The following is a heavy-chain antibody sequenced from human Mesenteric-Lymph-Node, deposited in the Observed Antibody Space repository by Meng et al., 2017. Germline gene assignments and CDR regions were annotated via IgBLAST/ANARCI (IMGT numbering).Heavy chain of an antibody. CDR1: GGSISSSSYY. D-gene: IGHD3-22*01. V-gene: IGHV4-39*07. Sequence: SETLSLTCTVSGGSISSSSYYWGWIRQPPGKGLEWIGSIYYSGSTYYNPSLKSRVTISVDTSKKQFSLKLSSVTAADTAVYYCARDSSRYYYDSSGYYWNYWGQGTLVTVSS. CDR3: ARDSSRYYYDSSGYYWNY. J-gene: IGHJ4*02. CDR2: IYYSGST.